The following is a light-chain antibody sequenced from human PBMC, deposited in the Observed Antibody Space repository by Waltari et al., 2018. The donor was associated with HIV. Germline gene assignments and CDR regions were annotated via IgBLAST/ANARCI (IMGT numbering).Light chain of an antibody. CDR2: DVN. Sequence: QSALPQPRALSGSPGKSVPTPSTGTTRNVGGYNYVSWFQHHPGKAPKLMIFDVNKRPSGVPDRFSGSKSGNPASLPISGLQAEDEADYYCCSYADNYTWVFGGGTKLTVL. CDR3: CSYADNYTWV. J-gene: IGLJ3*02. CDR1: TRNVGGYNY. V-gene: IGLV2-11*01.